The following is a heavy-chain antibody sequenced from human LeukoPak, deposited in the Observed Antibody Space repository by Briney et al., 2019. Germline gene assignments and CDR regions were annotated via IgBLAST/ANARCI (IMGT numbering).Heavy chain of an antibody. V-gene: IGHV1-69*13. CDR2: IIPIFGTA. J-gene: IGHJ6*02. Sequence: GASVKVSCKASGGTFSSYAISWVRQAPGQGLEWMGGIIPIFGTANYAQKFQGRVTITADESTSTAYMELSSLRSEDTAVYYCASGDILTGYRYYYGMDVWGQRTTVTVSS. D-gene: IGHD3-9*01. CDR1: GGTFSSYA. CDR3: ASGDILTGYRYYYGMDV.